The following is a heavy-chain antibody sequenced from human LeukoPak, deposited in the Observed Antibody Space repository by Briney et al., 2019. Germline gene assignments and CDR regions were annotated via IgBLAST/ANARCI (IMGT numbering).Heavy chain of an antibody. CDR2: INPSGGST. D-gene: IGHD1-7*01. Sequence: ASVKVSCKASGYTFTGYYMHWVRQAPGQGLEWMGIINPSGGSTSYAQKFQDRVTMTRDTSTSTVYMELSSLRSEDTAVYYCARDWNYDSNPDPVVSGFDPWGQGTLVTVSS. V-gene: IGHV1-46*01. CDR3: ARDWNYDSNPDPVVSGFDP. CDR1: GYTFTGYY. J-gene: IGHJ5*02.